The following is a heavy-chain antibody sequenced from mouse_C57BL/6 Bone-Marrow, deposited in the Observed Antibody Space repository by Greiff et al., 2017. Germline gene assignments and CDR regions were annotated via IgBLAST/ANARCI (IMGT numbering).Heavy chain of an antibody. CDR3: ARGVHCDV. V-gene: IGHV14-3*01. J-gene: IGHJ1*03. D-gene: IGHD2-14*01. CDR1: GFNIKNTY. CDR2: IDPANGNT. Sequence: VQLQQSVAELVRPGASVKLSCTASGFNIKNTYMPWVKQRPEPGLEWIGRIDPANGNTKYAPKFQGKAPITADTSSNTAYLQLSSLTSEDTAIYYCARGVHCDVWGTGTTVTVSS.